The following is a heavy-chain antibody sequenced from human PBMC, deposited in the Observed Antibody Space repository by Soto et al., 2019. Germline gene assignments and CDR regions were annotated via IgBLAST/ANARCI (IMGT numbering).Heavy chain of an antibody. CDR3: AKVVLLTSGYEYWDRYYFDY. D-gene: IGHD5-12*01. CDR1: GVTLRIYG. Sequence: GVFLRRSCTGPGVTLRIYGVSSVRQAPGKGLERVSGLSGSGGSTYYADSVNGRFTVSRDNSKNTRFLQMNSLRAEDTAVYYCAKVVLLTSGYEYWDRYYFDYWGQGTLVTVSS. V-gene: IGHV3-23*01. CDR2: LSGSGGST. J-gene: IGHJ4*02.